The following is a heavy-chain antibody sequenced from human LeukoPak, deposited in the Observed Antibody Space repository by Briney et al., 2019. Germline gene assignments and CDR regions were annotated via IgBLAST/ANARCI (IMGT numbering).Heavy chain of an antibody. CDR1: GGSISSSSYY. V-gene: IGHV4-39*01. Sequence: SETPSLTCTVSGGSISSSSYYWGWIRQPPGKGLGWIGSIYYSGSTYYNPSLKSRVSISVDTSKNQFSLKLSSVTAADTAVYYCARHYSSGWSDYWGQGTLVTVSS. D-gene: IGHD6-19*01. CDR2: IYYSGST. J-gene: IGHJ4*02. CDR3: ARHYSSGWSDY.